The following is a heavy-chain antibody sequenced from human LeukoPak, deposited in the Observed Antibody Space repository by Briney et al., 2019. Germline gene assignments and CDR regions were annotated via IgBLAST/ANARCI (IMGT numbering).Heavy chain of an antibody. CDR3: ARIWSCSSTSCPDY. V-gene: IGHV3-11*06. CDR2: ISTSSSYT. Sequence: PGGSLRLSCAASGFTFSDYYMSWIRQAPGKGLEWISYISTSSSYTNYADSVKGRFTISRDNAKSSLYLQMNSLRAEDTAVYYCARIWSCSSTSCPDYWGQGTLVTVSS. D-gene: IGHD2-2*01. J-gene: IGHJ4*02. CDR1: GFTFSDYY.